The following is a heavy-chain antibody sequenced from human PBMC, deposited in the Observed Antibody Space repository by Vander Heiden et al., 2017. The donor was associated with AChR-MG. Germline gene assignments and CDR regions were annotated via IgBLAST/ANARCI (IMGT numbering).Heavy chain of an antibody. V-gene: IGHV1-3*01. J-gene: IGHJ6*03. CDR2: INAGNGNT. CDR3: ASLRITSSWYYYMDV. D-gene: IGHD6-13*01. Sequence: QAQLVPSGAEVKKPGAPVKVSCKASGYHFPGYAVHVVRKAPGQRLEWMGWINAGNGNTKYSQKFQGRVTITRDTSASAAYMELSSLRSEDTAVYYCASLRITSSWYYYMDVWGKGTTVNVSS. CDR1: GYHFPGYA.